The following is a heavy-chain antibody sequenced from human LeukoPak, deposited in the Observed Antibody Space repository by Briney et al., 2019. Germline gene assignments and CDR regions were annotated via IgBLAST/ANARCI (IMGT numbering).Heavy chain of an antibody. CDR2: IYRSGST. CDR3: ARRRDYDFWSCYPPYYYYYYMDV. J-gene: IGHJ6*03. D-gene: IGHD3-3*01. CDR1: GYSISSGYY. V-gene: IGHV4-38-2*01. Sequence: SETLSLTCAVSGYSISSGYYWGCIRQPPGKGLEGIGSIYRSGSTYYNPSLKSRVTISVDTSKNQFSLKLNSETAADTAVYYCARRRDYDFWSCYPPYYYYYYMDVWGKGTTVTVSS.